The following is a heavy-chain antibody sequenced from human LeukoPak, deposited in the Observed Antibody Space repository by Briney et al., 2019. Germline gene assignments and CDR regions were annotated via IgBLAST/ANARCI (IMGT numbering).Heavy chain of an antibody. CDR2: INSDGSST. CDR3: ARAGYSSGWYGRRHEPLDY. V-gene: IGHV3-74*01. J-gene: IGHJ4*02. Sequence: GGSLRLSCAASGFTFSSYWMHWVRQAPGKGLVWVSRINSDGSSTSYADSVKGRFTISRDNAMNTLYLQMNSLRAEDTAVYYCARAGYSSGWYGRRHEPLDYWAQGTLVTVSS. CDR1: GFTFSSYW. D-gene: IGHD6-19*01.